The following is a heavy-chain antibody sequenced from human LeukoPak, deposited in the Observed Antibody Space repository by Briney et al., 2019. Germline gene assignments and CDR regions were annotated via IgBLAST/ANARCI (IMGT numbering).Heavy chain of an antibody. CDR2: IYSGGST. J-gene: IGHJ3*02. Sequence: PGGSLRLSCAASGFTVSSNYTSWVRQAPGKGLEWVSVIYSGGSTYYADSVKGRFTISRDNSKNTLYLQMNSLTAEDTAVYYCARVGVVPAAIPDGFDIWGQGTMVTVSS. D-gene: IGHD2-2*01. CDR1: GFTVSSNY. V-gene: IGHV3-53*01. CDR3: ARVGVVPAAIPDGFDI.